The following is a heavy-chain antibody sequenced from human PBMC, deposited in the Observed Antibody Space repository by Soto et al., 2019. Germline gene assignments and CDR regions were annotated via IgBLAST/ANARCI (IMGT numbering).Heavy chain of an antibody. D-gene: IGHD1-7*01. CDR1: GFTFNSYS. Sequence: GGSLRLSCAAPGFTFNSYSMNLVPQAPGKGLEWVSSISSSSSYIYYADSVKGRFTISRDNAKNSLYLQMNSLRAEDTAVYYCARALELQGYFGMDARGQGTTVTVSS. CDR3: ARALELQGYFGMDA. CDR2: ISSSSSYI. V-gene: IGHV3-21*01. J-gene: IGHJ6*02.